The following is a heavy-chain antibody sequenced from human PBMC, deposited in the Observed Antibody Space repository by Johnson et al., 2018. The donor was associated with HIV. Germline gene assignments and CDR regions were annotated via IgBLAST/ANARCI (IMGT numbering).Heavy chain of an antibody. J-gene: IGHJ3*02. D-gene: IGHD3-22*01. V-gene: IGHV3-30*02. CDR1: GFTFSSYG. CDR3: AKDQGITMIVVVAGAFDI. CDR2: IRYDGSNK. Sequence: QVQLVESGGGVVQPVGSLRLSCAASGFTFSSYGMHWVRQAPGKGLEWVAFIRYDGSNKYYADSVKGRFTISRDNSKNTLYLQMNSLRAEDTAVYYCAKDQGITMIVVVAGAFDIWGQGTMVTVSS.